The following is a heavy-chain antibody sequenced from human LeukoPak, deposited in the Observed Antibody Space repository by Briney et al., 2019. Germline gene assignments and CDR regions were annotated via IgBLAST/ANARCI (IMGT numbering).Heavy chain of an antibody. CDR2: IRSIAYRGTT. D-gene: IGHD5-18*01. Sequence: GGSLRLSCNGSGFSDGDHAMSSVSQAPGQGLERVGFIRSIAYRGTTEYAASVKGRFTISRDDSNNIAYLQMNSLKTEDTAVYYCSRGPIELWVHNGMDVWGQGTTVTVSS. J-gene: IGHJ6*02. CDR3: SRGPIELWVHNGMDV. CDR1: GFSDGDHA. V-gene: IGHV3-49*04.